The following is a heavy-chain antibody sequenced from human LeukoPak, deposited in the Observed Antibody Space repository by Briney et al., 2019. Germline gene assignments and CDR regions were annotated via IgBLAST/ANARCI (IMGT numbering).Heavy chain of an antibody. CDR2: VSYDGSNK. J-gene: IGHJ4*02. CDR3: ARDYYDSSGYVY. CDR1: AFTFSTYG. D-gene: IGHD3-22*01. V-gene: IGHV3-30*03. Sequence: GRSLRLSCAASAFTFSTYGMHWVRQVPGKGLEWVAVVSYDGSNKYYADSVKGRFTISRDNSKNTLYLQMNSLRAEDTAVYYCARDYYDSSGYVYWGQGTLVTVSS.